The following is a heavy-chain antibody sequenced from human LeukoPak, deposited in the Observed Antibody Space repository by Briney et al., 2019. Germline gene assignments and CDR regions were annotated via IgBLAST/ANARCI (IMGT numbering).Heavy chain of an antibody. V-gene: IGHV4-39*07. J-gene: IGHJ5*02. CDR3: ARGAYSSGWTYNWFDP. CDR2: IFYSGST. D-gene: IGHD6-19*01. CDR1: SGSISTSNYY. Sequence: SETLSLTCTVSSGSISTSNYYWGWVRQPPAKALLWIGNIFYSGSTYYSPSLKSRVTISVDTSKNQFSLKLSSVTAADTAVYYCARGAYSSGWTYNWFDPWGQGTLVTVSS.